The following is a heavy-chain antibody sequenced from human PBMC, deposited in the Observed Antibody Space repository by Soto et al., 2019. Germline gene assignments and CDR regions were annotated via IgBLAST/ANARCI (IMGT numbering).Heavy chain of an antibody. D-gene: IGHD3-22*01. CDR2: ISYDGSNK. V-gene: IGHV3-30-3*01. CDR1: GFTFSSYA. J-gene: IGHJ4*02. CDR3: VRDPKATYYYDSSGYYPASNFDY. Sequence: GGSLRLSCAASGFTFSSYAMHWVRQAPGKGLEWVAVISYDGSNKYYADSVKGRFTISRDNSKNTLYLQMNSLRAEDTAVYYCVRDPKATYYYDSSGYYPASNFDYWGQGTLVTVSS.